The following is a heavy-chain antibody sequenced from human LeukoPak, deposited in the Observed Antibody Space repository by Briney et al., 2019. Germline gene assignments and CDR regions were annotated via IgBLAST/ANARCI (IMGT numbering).Heavy chain of an antibody. D-gene: IGHD1-1*01. CDR2: IYSGGST. V-gene: IGHV3-66*01. CDR1: GFTLSSNY. J-gene: IGHJ4*02. Sequence: GGSLRLSCAASGFTLSSNYMSWVRQAPGKGLEWVSVIYSGGSTYYSDSVKGRFTFSRDNSKNTLYLQMNSLRAEDTAVYYCARDLTSWNADYWGQGTLVTVSS. CDR3: ARDLTSWNADY.